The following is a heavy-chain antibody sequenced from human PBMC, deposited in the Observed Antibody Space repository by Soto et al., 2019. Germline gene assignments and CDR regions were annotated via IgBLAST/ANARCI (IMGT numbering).Heavy chain of an antibody. CDR3: VGQLGDPAH. CDR1: GFTFSTYW. Sequence: VQLVESGGGLVQPGGSLRLSCAASGFTFSTYWMTWVRQAPGKGLECVANINQDGYEEYYVDSVQGRFTISRDNAKNTLYLQMDRLRAEDTALYYCVGQLGDPAHWGQGTLVTVSS. J-gene: IGHJ4*02. V-gene: IGHV3-7*01. D-gene: IGHD2-21*01. CDR2: INQDGYEE.